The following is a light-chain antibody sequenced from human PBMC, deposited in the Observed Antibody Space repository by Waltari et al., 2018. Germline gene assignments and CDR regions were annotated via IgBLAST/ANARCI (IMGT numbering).Light chain of an antibody. J-gene: IGKJ4*01. Sequence: ENLLTPSPVALSVSPGDTVTLSCRASQSVTTDFAWYQQQPGQSPRLLIYSASARATGIPARFTGSGSGTQFTLTITDLQPGDFALYFCQQYNSWPLTFGGGTKVAIK. CDR3: QQYNSWPLT. CDR1: QSVTTD. V-gene: IGKV3-15*01. CDR2: SAS.